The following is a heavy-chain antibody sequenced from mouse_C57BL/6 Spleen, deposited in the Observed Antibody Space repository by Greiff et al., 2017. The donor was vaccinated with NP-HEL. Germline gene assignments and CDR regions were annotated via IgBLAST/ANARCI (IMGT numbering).Heavy chain of an antibody. J-gene: IGHJ1*03. CDR1: GFNIKDDY. V-gene: IGHV14-4*01. CDR2: IAPENGDT. CDR3: TTPYDYDERYFDV. D-gene: IGHD2-4*01. Sequence: EVQLQQSGAELVRPGASVKLSCTASGFNIKDDYMHWVKQRPEQGLEWIGWIAPENGDTEYASKFQGKATITADTSSNPAYLQLSSLTSEDTAVYYCTTPYDYDERYFDVWGTGTTVTVSS.